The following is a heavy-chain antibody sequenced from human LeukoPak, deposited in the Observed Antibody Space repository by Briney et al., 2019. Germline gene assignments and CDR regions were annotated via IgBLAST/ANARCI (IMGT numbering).Heavy chain of an antibody. D-gene: IGHD3-16*02. CDR2: IIPTLGTS. CDR1: GATFNRYV. V-gene: IGHV1-69*13. CDR3: SRDGDPYDRVWGTYPPGMYYFDY. J-gene: IGHJ4*02. Sequence: SVKVSCKASGATFNRYVISWVRQAPGQGLEWVGGIIPTLGTSGYAEYFQGRVTITADESTSTVYMELSNLRSEDTAVYYCSRDGDPYDRVWGTYPPGMYYFDYWGQGTLVTVSS.